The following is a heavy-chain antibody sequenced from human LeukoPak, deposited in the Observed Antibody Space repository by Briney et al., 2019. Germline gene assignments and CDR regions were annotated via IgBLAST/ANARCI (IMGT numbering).Heavy chain of an antibody. CDR2: FIPIFGIV. CDR1: GAPVTRYA. Sequence: ASGKTSCKASGAPVTRYAISSVRQSPGQGLKCWGGFIPIFGIVNYAKKFQGRVTITADKSTSTAYMELSSLRSEDTAVYYCARSLFRFLEWSYRSYYYYYMDVWGKGTTVTVSS. CDR3: ARSLFRFLEWSYRSYYYYYMDV. J-gene: IGHJ6*03. V-gene: IGHV1-69*10. D-gene: IGHD3-3*01.